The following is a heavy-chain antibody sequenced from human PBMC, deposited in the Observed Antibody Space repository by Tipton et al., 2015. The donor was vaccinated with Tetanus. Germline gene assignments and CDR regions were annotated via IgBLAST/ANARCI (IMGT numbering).Heavy chain of an antibody. Sequence: SLRLSCAASGFTFSTYGMTWVRQAPGKGLEWVANIKHDGSTKSYVDSVKGRFTISRDNGNNSLCLQMNNLRAEDTAVYYCARVSDGGYSPWGQGPLVTVSS. D-gene: IGHD1-26*01. J-gene: IGHJ5*02. CDR2: IKHDGSTK. CDR1: GFTFSTYG. V-gene: IGHV3-7*03. CDR3: ARVSDGGYSP.